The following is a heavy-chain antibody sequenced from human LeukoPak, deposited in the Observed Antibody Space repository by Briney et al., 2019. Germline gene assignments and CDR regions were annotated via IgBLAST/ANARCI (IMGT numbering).Heavy chain of an antibody. CDR2: IRYDGSNK. D-gene: IGHD4-17*01. CDR3: AKASDYGDWNDY. Sequence: QSGGSLRLSCAASGFTFSSYGMHWVRQAPGKGLEWVAFIRYDGSNKYYADSVKGRFTISRDNSKNTLYLQMNSLRAEDTAVYYCAKASDYGDWNDYWGQGTLVTVSS. CDR1: GFTFSSYG. V-gene: IGHV3-30*02. J-gene: IGHJ4*02.